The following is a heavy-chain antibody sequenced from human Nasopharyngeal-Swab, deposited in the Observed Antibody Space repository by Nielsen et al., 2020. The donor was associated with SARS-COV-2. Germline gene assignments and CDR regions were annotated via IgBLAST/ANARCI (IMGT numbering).Heavy chain of an antibody. CDR2: FDPEDGET. J-gene: IGHJ4*02. V-gene: IGHV1-24*01. CDR1: GYTLTELS. D-gene: IGHD3-3*01. CDR3: ATYPLRSGYYTGREFDY. Sequence: ASVKVSCKVSGYTLTELSMHWVRQAPGKGLEWMGGFDPEDGETIYAQKFQGRVTMTEDTSTDTAYMELSSLRSEDTAVYYCATYPLRSGYYTGREFDYWGQGTLVTVPQ.